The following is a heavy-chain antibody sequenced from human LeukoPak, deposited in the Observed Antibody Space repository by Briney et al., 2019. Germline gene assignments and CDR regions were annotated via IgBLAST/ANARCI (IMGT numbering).Heavy chain of an antibody. Sequence: ASVKVSCKASGYTFTGYYMHWVRQAPGQGLEWMGWINPNSGGTNYAQKFQGRVTMTRDTSISTAYMELSRLRSDDTAMYYCARGPTTIAAAGNWFDPWGQGTLVTVSS. V-gene: IGHV1-2*02. CDR2: INPNSGGT. J-gene: IGHJ5*02. CDR3: ARGPTTIAAAGNWFDP. CDR1: GYTFTGYY. D-gene: IGHD6-13*01.